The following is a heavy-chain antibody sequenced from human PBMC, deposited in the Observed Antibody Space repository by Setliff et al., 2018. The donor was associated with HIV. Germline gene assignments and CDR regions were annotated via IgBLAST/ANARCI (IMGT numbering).Heavy chain of an antibody. Sequence: EASVKVSCKASGYTFSGYYIHWVRQAPGQGLEWMGWLNPRSGGSDYAQRFQGRVTMTRDTAIKTAYMELSSLRSDDTAVYYCARRQQWLGREYYFDYWGQGTLVTVSS. CDR1: GYTFSGYY. CDR3: ARRQQWLGREYYFDY. J-gene: IGHJ4*02. V-gene: IGHV1-2*02. D-gene: IGHD6-19*01. CDR2: LNPRSGGS.